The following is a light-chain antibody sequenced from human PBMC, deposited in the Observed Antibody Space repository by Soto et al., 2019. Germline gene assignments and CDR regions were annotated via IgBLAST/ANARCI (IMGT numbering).Light chain of an antibody. CDR3: CSYTSSSTVV. CDR2: EVS. V-gene: IGLV2-14*01. J-gene: IGLJ2*01. CDR1: SSDVGVYNS. Sequence: QSVLTQPASVSGSPGQSITISCTGTSSDVGVYNSVSWYQQHPGKAPKLLIYEVSNRPSGVSDRFSGSMSGNTASLTISALQAEDETDYYCCSYTSSSTVVFGGGTKLTVL.